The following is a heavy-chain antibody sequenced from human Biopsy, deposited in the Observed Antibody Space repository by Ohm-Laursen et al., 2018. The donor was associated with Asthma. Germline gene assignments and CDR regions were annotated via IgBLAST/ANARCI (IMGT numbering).Heavy chain of an antibody. CDR3: ARKAGSCISRTCYSLDF. J-gene: IGHJ4*02. CDR2: INSVFGTT. V-gene: IGHV1-69*13. CDR1: VGTFNTYV. Sequence: ASVKVSCMSLVGTFNTYVIGWARQAPGQGLGWMGGINSVFGTTAYPQKFQDRVTITADDSTSTVYMELSSLRSEDTAVYYCARKAGSCISRTCYSLDFWGQGTLVTVSS. D-gene: IGHD2-2*01.